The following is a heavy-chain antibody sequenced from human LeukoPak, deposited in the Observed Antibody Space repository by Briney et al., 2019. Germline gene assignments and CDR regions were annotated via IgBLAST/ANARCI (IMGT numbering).Heavy chain of an antibody. J-gene: IGHJ5*02. CDR1: GFTFSSYS. D-gene: IGHD4-17*01. CDR3: ARVAERFTVTRSWFDP. V-gene: IGHV3-48*01. CDR2: ISSSSSTI. Sequence: GGSLRLSCAASGFTFSSYSMNWVRQAPGKGLEWVSYISSSSSTIYYADSVKGRFTISRDNAKNSLYLQMNSLRAEDTAVYYCARVAERFTVTRSWFDPWGQGTPVTVSS.